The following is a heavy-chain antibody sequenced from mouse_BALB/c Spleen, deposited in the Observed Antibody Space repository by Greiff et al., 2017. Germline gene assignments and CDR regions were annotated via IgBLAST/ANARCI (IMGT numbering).Heavy chain of an antibody. CDR2: IYPGDGDT. J-gene: IGHJ2*01. Sequence: VKLMESGAELMKPGASVKISCKASGYAFSSSWMNWVKQRPGQGLEWIGRIYPGDGDTNYNGKFKGKATLTADKSSSTAYMQLSSLTSVDSAVYFCARWLLPYYFDYWGQGTTLTVSS. CDR3: ARWLLPYYFDY. D-gene: IGHD2-3*01. V-gene: IGHV1-82*01. CDR1: GYAFSSSW.